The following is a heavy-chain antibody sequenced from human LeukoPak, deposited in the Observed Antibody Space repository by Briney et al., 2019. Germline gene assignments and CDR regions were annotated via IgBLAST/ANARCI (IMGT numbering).Heavy chain of an antibody. Sequence: PGGSLRLSCAASGFTFSSYAMSWVRQAPGKGLEWVSAISGSGGSTYYADSVKGRFTISRDNSKNTLYLQMNSLRAEDTAVYYCAKGVIVVVPAAKDEFGFDYGGQGSLVTVSS. CDR1: GFTFSSYA. D-gene: IGHD2-2*01. CDR3: AKGVIVVVPAAKDEFGFDY. J-gene: IGHJ4*02. V-gene: IGHV3-23*01. CDR2: ISGSGGST.